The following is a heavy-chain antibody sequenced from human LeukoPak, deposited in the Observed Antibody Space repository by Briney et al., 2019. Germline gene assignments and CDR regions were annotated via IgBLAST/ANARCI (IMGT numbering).Heavy chain of an antibody. CDR1: GYTFTGYY. D-gene: IGHD2-2*01. V-gene: IGHV1-2*06. Sequence: EASVKVSCKASGYTFTGYYMHWVRQAPGQGLEWMGRINPNSGGTNYAQKFQGRVTMTRDTSISTAYMELSRLRSEDTAVYYCARAPPYCSSTSCYPKAYYYYMDVWGKGTTVTVSS. CDR3: ARAPPYCSSTSCYPKAYYYYMDV. J-gene: IGHJ6*03. CDR2: INPNSGGT.